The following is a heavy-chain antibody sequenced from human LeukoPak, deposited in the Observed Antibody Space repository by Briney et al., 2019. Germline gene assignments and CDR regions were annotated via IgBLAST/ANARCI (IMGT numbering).Heavy chain of an antibody. V-gene: IGHV3-30*19. CDR1: GFTFSRYG. CDR2: ISYDGSNK. D-gene: IGHD1-14*01. Sequence: PGGSLRLSCAASGFTFSRYGMHWVRQPPGKGLEWVAVISYDGSNKYYADSVKGRFTISRDNSKNTLYLQMNSLRAEDTAVYYCARDPGAITAPPEPFDYWGQGTLVTVSS. J-gene: IGHJ4*02. CDR3: ARDPGAITAPPEPFDY.